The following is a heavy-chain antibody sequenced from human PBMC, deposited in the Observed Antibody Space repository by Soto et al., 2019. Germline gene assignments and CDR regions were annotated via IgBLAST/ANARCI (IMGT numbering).Heavy chain of an antibody. D-gene: IGHD2-21*01. V-gene: IGHV3-23*01. J-gene: IGHJ6*02. Sequence: GGSLRLSCAASGFTFSTYAMTWVRQAPGKGLEWVSAISGSGDYTYYADSVKGRFIISRDNFKSTLYLQMNSLRAEDTAVYYCARGGDQWQYGMDVWGQGTTVTVSS. CDR1: GFTFSTYA. CDR3: ARGGDQWQYGMDV. CDR2: ISGSGDYT.